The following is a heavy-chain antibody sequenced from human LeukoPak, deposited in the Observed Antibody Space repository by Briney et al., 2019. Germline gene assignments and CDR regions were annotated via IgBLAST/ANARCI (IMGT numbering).Heavy chain of an antibody. Sequence: ASVKVSCKASGYTFTSYAMNWVRQAPGQGLEWMGWMNPNSGNTGYAQKFQGRVTITRNTSISTAYMELSSLRSEDTAVYYCAGAKVRGKLGTPYYFDYWGQGTLVTVSS. CDR2: MNPNSGNT. CDR1: GYTFTSYA. D-gene: IGHD3-10*01. J-gene: IGHJ4*02. V-gene: IGHV1-8*03. CDR3: AGAKVRGKLGTPYYFDY.